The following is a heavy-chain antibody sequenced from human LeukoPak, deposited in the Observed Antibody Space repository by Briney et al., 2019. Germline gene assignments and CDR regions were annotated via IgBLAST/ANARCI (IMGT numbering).Heavy chain of an antibody. J-gene: IGHJ3*02. CDR2: ISSSGSTI. CDR3: ARDPSSSWADAFDI. D-gene: IGHD6-13*01. Sequence: GGSLRLSCAASGFTFSSYEMNWVRQAPGKGLEWVSYISSSGSTIHYADSVKGRFTISRDNAKNSLYLQMNSLRAEDTAVYYCARDPSSSWADAFDIWGQGTMVTVSS. V-gene: IGHV3-48*03. CDR1: GFTFSSYE.